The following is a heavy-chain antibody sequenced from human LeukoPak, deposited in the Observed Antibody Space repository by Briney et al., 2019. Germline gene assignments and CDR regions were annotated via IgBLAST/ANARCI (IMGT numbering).Heavy chain of an antibody. D-gene: IGHD3-10*01. J-gene: IGHJ3*02. CDR2: ISAYNGNT. CDR1: GYTFTSYG. V-gene: IGHV1-18*01. Sequence: GASVKVSCKASGYTFTSYGISWVRQAPGQGLEWMGWISAYNGNTNYAQKLQGRVTMTTDTSTSTAYMELRSLRSDDTAVYYCASERDYYGSGSYYNPDAFDIWGQGTMVTVSS. CDR3: ASERDYYGSGSYYNPDAFDI.